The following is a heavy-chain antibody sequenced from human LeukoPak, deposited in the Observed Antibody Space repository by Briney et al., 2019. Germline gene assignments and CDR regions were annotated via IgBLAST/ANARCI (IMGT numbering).Heavy chain of an antibody. D-gene: IGHD1-26*01. Sequence: SETLSLTCTVSGGSISSYYWSWIRQPPGKGLEWIGYIYYSGSTNYNPSLKSRVTISVDTSTNQFSLKLSSVTAADTAVYYCARAWERQWTLDYWGQGTLVTVSS. V-gene: IGHV4-59*12. CDR3: ARAWERQWTLDY. CDR1: GGSISSYY. J-gene: IGHJ4*02. CDR2: IYYSGST.